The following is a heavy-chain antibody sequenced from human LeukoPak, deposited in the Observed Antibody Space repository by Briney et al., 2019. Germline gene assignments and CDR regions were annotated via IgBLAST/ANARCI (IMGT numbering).Heavy chain of an antibody. J-gene: IGHJ5*02. V-gene: IGHV4-59*01. CDR2: IYYSGST. CDR3: ASSKYYYESSGHFDP. CDR1: GGSISSYY. Sequence: SETLSLTCTVSGGSISSYYWSWIRQPPGKGLEWIGYIYYSGSTNYNPSLKSRVTISVDTSKNQFSLKLSSVTAADTAVYYCASSKYYYESSGHFDPWGQGTLVTVSS. D-gene: IGHD3-22*01.